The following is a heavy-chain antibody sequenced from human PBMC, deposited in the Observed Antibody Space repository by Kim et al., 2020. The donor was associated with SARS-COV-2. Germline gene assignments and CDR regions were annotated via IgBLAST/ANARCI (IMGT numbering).Heavy chain of an antibody. V-gene: IGHV3-74*01. CDR3: ARGEVRDWNYSGGFYY. CDR2: INSDGSST. D-gene: IGHD1-7*01. Sequence: GGSLRLSCAASGFTFSSYWMHWVRQAPGKGLVWVSRINSDGSSTSYADSVKGRFTISRDNAKNTLYLQMNSLRAEDTAVYYCARGEVRDWNYSGGFYYWGQGTLVTVSS. J-gene: IGHJ4*02. CDR1: GFTFSSYW.